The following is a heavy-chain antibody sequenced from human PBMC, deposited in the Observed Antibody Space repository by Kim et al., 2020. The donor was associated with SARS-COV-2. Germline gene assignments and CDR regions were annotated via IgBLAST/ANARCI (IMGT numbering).Heavy chain of an antibody. D-gene: IGHD6-13*01. V-gene: IGHV1-8*01. Sequence: ASVKVSCKASGYTFTSYDINWVRQATGQGLEWMGWMNPNSGNTGYAQKFQGRVTMTRNTSISTAYMELSSLRSEDTAVYYCARGQIAAAGLVPEWVDYWGQGTLVTVSS. CDR1: GYTFTSYD. CDR3: ARGQIAAAGLVPEWVDY. CDR2: MNPNSGNT. J-gene: IGHJ4*02.